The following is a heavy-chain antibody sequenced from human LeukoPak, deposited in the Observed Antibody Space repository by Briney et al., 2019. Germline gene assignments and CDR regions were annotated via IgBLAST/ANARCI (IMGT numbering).Heavy chain of an antibody. Sequence: GGSLRLSCAASGFTFSNAWMSWVRQAPGKGLEWVGRIKSKTDGGTTDYAAPVKGRFTTSRDDSKNTLYLQMNSLKTEDTAVYYCTTVSASADMTTVTTLDYWGQGTLVTVSS. CDR2: IKSKTDGGTT. CDR1: GFTFSNAW. J-gene: IGHJ4*02. V-gene: IGHV3-15*01. CDR3: TTVSASADMTTVTTLDY. D-gene: IGHD4-17*01.